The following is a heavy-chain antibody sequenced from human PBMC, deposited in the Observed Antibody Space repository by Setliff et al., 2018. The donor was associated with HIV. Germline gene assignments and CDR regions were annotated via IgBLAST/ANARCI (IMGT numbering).Heavy chain of an antibody. Sequence: SETLSLTCTVSGGFISSHYLTWIRQPPGKGLEWTGSIYHTGRTYYNRSLESRLTISIDTSKNQYSLKLTSVNAADTAMYYCASRIYYYDESRVLREEGFVPWGQGTLVTVSS. CDR1: GGFISSHY. V-gene: IGHV4-59*04. CDR2: IYHTGRT. CDR3: ASRIYYYDESRVLREEGFVP. J-gene: IGHJ5*02. D-gene: IGHD3-22*01.